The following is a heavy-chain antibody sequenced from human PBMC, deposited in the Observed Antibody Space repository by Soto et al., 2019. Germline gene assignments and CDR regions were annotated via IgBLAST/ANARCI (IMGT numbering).Heavy chain of an antibody. J-gene: IGHJ4*02. Sequence: GGSLRLSCAASGFTFSSYGMHWVRQAPGKGLEWVAVISYDGSNKYYADSVKGRFTISRDNSKNTLYLQMNSLRAEDTAVYYCAKLAVAGIRSDSWGQGTLVTVSS. CDR2: ISYDGSNK. D-gene: IGHD6-19*01. V-gene: IGHV3-30*18. CDR3: AKLAVAGIRSDS. CDR1: GFTFSSYG.